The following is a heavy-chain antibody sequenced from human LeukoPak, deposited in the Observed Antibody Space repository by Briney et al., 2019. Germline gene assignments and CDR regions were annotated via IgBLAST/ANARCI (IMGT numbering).Heavy chain of an antibody. CDR2: IYPGDSDT. CDR1: GYRFTNYW. Sequence: GESLKISCXGSGYRFTNYWIGWVRQLPGKGLEWLGIIYPGDSDTRYSPSFQGQVTISADKSISTAYLQWSSLKASDTAMYYCARPPRDDSSAYYSAFDLWGQGTMVTVSS. V-gene: IGHV5-51*01. J-gene: IGHJ3*01. D-gene: IGHD3-22*01. CDR3: ARPPRDDSSAYYSAFDL.